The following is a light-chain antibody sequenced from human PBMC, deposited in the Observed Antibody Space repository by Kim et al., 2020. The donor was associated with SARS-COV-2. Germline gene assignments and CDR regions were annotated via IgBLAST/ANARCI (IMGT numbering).Light chain of an antibody. J-gene: IGLJ2*01. V-gene: IGLV3-19*01. CDR2: GKN. CDR1: SLRTYY. Sequence: ALGQTGRITCQGDSLRTYYATWYQKKPGQAPIVVIYGKNNRPSGIPDRFSGSSSGNTASLTITATQAGDEADYYCNSRDSNDNVVFGGGTQLTVL. CDR3: NSRDSNDNVV.